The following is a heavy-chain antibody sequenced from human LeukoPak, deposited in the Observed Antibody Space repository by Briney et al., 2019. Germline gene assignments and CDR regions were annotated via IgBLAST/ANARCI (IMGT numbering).Heavy chain of an antibody. CDR3: ARRSMTTVVRRVFDY. V-gene: IGHV4-39*07. CDR1: GDSINSRSYY. CDR2: INHSGST. Sequence: PSETLSLTCTVSGDSINSRSYYWGWIRQPPGKGLEWIGEINHSGSTNYNPSLKSRVTISVDTSKNQFSLKLSSVTAADTAVYYCARRSMTTVVRRVFDYWGQGILVTVSS. D-gene: IGHD4-23*01. J-gene: IGHJ4*02.